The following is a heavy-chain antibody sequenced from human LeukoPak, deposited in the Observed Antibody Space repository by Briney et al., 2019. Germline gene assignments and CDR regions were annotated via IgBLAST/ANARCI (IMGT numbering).Heavy chain of an antibody. Sequence: GGSLRLSCVASGFTFTNYWMHWVRQAPGKGLVWVARMNSDASSTSYADSVKGRFTISRDNAKDTLYLQMSSLRDEDTAVYYCVSDLCGGDDQWGRGTLVTVSS. CDR1: GFTFTNYW. J-gene: IGHJ5*02. V-gene: IGHV3-74*01. CDR3: VSDLCGGDDQ. CDR2: MNSDASST. D-gene: IGHD3-3*01.